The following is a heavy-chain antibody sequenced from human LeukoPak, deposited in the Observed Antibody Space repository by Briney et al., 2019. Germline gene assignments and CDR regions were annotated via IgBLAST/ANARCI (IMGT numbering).Heavy chain of an antibody. CDR2: ISAYNGNT. D-gene: IGHD1-26*01. CDR1: GYTFTGYY. Sequence: ASVKVSCKASGYTFTGYYMHWVRQAPGQGLEWMGWISAYNGNTNYAQKLQGRVTMTTDTSTSTAYMELRSLRSDDTAVYYCARDGDPVGATTIFDYWGQGTLVTVSS. V-gene: IGHV1-18*04. CDR3: ARDGDPVGATTIFDY. J-gene: IGHJ4*02.